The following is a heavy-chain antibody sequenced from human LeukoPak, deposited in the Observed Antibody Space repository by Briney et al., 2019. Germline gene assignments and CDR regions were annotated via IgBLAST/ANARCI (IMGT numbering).Heavy chain of an antibody. CDR1: GFAFSTSA. D-gene: IGHD6-6*01. V-gene: IGHV3-23*01. Sequence: GGSLRLSCVASGFAFSTSAMTWVRQAPGKGLEWVSALSESGTSTYYADSVKGRFTISRDNSKNTLYLQMNSLRAEDTAVYYCAKDLYHSSSSDLPENYFDYWGQGTLVTVSS. J-gene: IGHJ4*02. CDR3: AKDLYHSSSSDLPENYFDY. CDR2: LSESGTST.